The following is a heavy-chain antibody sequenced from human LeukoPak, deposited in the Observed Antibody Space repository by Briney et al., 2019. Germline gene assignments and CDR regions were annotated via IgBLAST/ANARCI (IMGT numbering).Heavy chain of an antibody. CDR2: IDWDDDK. V-gene: IGHV2-70*11. CDR1: GFSLSTSGMC. CDR3: ARTRRGPNRLYYFDY. Sequence: SGPSLVKPTQTLTLTCTSSGFSLSTSGMCVSWIRQPPGKALECVARIDWDDDKYYITSLKTRLTISKDTSKNQVVLTMTNMDPVDTATYYCARTRRGPNRLYYFDYWGQGTLVT. J-gene: IGHJ4*02. D-gene: IGHD4/OR15-4a*01.